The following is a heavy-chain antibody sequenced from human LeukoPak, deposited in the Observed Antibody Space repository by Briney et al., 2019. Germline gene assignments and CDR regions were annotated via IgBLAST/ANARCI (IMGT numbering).Heavy chain of an antibody. J-gene: IGHJ6*02. CDR1: GFTSSSDW. Sequence: GGSLRLSCTACGFTSSSDWTHWVRQAPGKGLVWISHINGDGSTTTYADSVKGRFTISRDNAKNTLYLQMNSLRAEDTAVYYCAKWVVRTYYGMDFWGQGSTVTVSS. CDR3: AKWVVRTYYGMDF. D-gene: IGHD3-10*01. CDR2: INGDGSTT. V-gene: IGHV3-74*01.